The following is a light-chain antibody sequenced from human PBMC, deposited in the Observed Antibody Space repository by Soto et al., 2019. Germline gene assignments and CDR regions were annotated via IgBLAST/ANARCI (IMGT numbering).Light chain of an antibody. V-gene: IGKV1-17*01. CDR3: LQHNVFPRT. Sequence: IQLTQSPSSLSASFVYRFTITGRASQGINTFLAWYQQKPGRAPKRLIYGSSSLQSGVPSRFSGSGSGTEFTLTISSLQPEDFATYYCLQHNVFPRTFGQGTKVDIK. CDR1: QGINTF. J-gene: IGKJ1*01. CDR2: GSS.